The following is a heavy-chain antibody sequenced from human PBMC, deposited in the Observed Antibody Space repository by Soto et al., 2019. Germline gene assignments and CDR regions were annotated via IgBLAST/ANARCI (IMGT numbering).Heavy chain of an antibody. CDR2: IMPVFHTT. J-gene: IGHJ6*02. D-gene: IGHD6-25*01. CDR1: GGTFNNFA. V-gene: IGHV1-69*01. Sequence: QVQLVQSGAEVKKPGSSVNVSCQASGGTFNNFAFTWVRQAPGQGLEWLGGIMPVFHTTNIAHTFQDRITVTADDFTTTVYMEITSLRDDDTAVYYCATATISPVAATLYHYGMDVWGQGTTVTVSS. CDR3: ATATISPVAATLYHYGMDV.